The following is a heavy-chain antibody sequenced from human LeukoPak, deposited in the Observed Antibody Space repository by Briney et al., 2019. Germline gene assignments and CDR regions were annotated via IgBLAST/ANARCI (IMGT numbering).Heavy chain of an antibody. CDR2: IIPIFGAA. D-gene: IGHD2-15*01. Sequence: SVKVSCKASGGTFNTSSITWVRQAPGQGLEWMGGIIPIFGAATYAQKFQGRVTITTDESTSTVYMELSSLRSEDTAVYYCARAGYCSGGSCYHIDYWGQGTLVTVSS. J-gene: IGHJ4*02. CDR1: GGTFNTSS. CDR3: ARAGYCSGGSCYHIDY. V-gene: IGHV1-69*05.